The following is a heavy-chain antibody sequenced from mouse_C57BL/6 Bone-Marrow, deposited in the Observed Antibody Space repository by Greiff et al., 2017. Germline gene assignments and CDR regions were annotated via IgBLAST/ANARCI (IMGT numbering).Heavy chain of an antibody. CDR3: AREGLVYWYIDV. D-gene: IGHD4-1*01. J-gene: IGHJ1*03. Sequence: QVQLQQSGPELVKPGASVKISCKASGYAFSSSWMNWVKQRPGKGLEWIGRIYPGDGDTNYNGKFKGKATLTADKSSSTAYMQLSSLTSEDSAVYFCAREGLVYWYIDVWGTGTTVTVSS. CDR2: IYPGDGDT. CDR1: GYAFSSSW. V-gene: IGHV1-82*01.